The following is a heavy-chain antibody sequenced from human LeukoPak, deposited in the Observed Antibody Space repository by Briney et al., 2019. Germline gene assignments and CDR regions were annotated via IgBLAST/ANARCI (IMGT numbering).Heavy chain of an antibody. CDR2: ISSSGSTI. D-gene: IGHD3-22*01. J-gene: IGHJ6*02. CDR3: ARDKGGCYLYYYYGMDV. CDR1: GFTFSDYY. V-gene: IGHV3-11*01. Sequence: SGGSLRLSCAASGFTFSDYYMSWIRQAPGKGLEWVSYISSSGSTIYYADSVKGRFTISRDNAKNSLYLQMNSLRAEDTAVYYCARDKGGCYLYYYYGMDVWGQGTTVTVSS.